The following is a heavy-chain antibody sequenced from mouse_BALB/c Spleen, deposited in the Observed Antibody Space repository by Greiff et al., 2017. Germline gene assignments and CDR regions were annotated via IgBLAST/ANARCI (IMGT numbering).Heavy chain of an antibody. CDR2: IYPGSGST. V-gene: IGHV1S22*01. Sequence: LQQPGSELVRPGASVKLSCKASGYTFTSYWMHWVKQRPGQGLEWIGNIYPGSGSTNYDEKFKSKATLTVDTSSSTAYMQLSSLTSEDSAVYYCTGYRYAMDYWGQGTSVTVSS. J-gene: IGHJ4*01. CDR3: TGYRYAMDY. CDR1: GYTFTSYW. D-gene: IGHD2-14*01.